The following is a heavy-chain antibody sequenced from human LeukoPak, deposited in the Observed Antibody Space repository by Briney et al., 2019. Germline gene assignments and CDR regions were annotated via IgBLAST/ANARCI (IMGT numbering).Heavy chain of an antibody. CDR2: IYPGDSDT. D-gene: IGHD6-13*01. CDR1: GYSFTSYW. Sequence: GGSLKISCKGSGYSFTSYWIGWVRQMPGKGVEWMGIIYPGDSDTRYSPSFQGQVTISADKSISTAYLPWSSLKASDTAMYYCARAKRAAAGTGLNYYYYYGMDVWGQGTTVTVSS. CDR3: ARAKRAAAGTGLNYYYYYGMDV. J-gene: IGHJ6*02. V-gene: IGHV5-51*01.